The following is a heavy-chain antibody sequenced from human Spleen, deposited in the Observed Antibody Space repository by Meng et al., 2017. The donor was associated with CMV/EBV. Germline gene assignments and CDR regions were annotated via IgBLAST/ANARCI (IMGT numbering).Heavy chain of an antibody. Sequence: ASVKVSCKASGYTFTGYYMHWVRQAPGQGLEWMGWINPNSGGTNYAQKFQGRVTMTRDTSISTAYMELSRLRSDDTAVYYCARGRDCSSNSCYNPGASDKWGRGTLVTVSS. J-gene: IGHJ4*02. CDR2: INPNSGGT. V-gene: IGHV1-2*02. CDR3: ARGRDCSSNSCYNPGASDK. D-gene: IGHD2-2*01. CDR1: GYTFTGYY.